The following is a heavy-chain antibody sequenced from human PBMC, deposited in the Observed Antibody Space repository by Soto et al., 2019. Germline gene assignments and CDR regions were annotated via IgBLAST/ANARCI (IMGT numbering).Heavy chain of an antibody. CDR3: ARDADILTASYAFDI. CDR1: GFTFSDYY. J-gene: IGHJ3*02. V-gene: IGHV3-11*05. D-gene: IGHD3-9*01. CDR2: IGGSSSYT. Sequence: QVQLVESGGGLVKPGGSLRLSCAASGFTFSDYYMSWIRQAPGKGLEWVSYIGGSSSYTNYADSVKGRFTISRDNAKNSLYLQMNSLRAEDTAVYYCARDADILTASYAFDIWGQGTMVTVSS.